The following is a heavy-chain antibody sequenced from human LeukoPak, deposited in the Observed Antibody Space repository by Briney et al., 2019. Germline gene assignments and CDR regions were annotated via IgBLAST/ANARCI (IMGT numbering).Heavy chain of an antibody. J-gene: IGHJ4*02. CDR3: AKDAQRGFDYSNSLEY. CDR2: IWSDATNR. D-gene: IGHD4-11*01. CDR1: GFTFSSYG. Sequence: GRSLRLSCAASGFTFSSYGMHWVRQAPGKGLEWVAVIWSDATNRYYADSVKGPFTISRDNFKKTVYLQMDSLRVEDTAVYYCAKDAQRGFDYSNSLEYWGQGTLVTVSS. V-gene: IGHV3-33*06.